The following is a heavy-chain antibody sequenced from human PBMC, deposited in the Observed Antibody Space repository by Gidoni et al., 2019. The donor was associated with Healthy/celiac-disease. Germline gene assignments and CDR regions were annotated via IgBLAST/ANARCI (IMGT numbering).Heavy chain of an antibody. V-gene: IGHV5-51*01. J-gene: IGHJ3*02. CDR2: IYPGDSDT. CDR1: GYSFTSYW. CDR3: ARLLGYCSSTSCLGAFDI. D-gene: IGHD2-2*01. Sequence: EVQLVQSGAEVKKPGESLKISCKGSGYSFTSYWIGWVRQLPGNGLEWMGIIYPGDSDTRYNPSCQGQVTISADKSISTAYLQWSSLKASDTAMYYCARLLGYCSSTSCLGAFDIWGQGTMVTVSS.